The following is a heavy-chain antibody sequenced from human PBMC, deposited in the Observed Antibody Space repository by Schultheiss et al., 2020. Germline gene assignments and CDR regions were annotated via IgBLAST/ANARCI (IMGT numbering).Heavy chain of an antibody. CDR3: ARGYSSGWNPWYFDY. CDR2: IWYDGSNK. D-gene: IGHD6-19*01. Sequence: GESLKISCAASGFTFSSYGMHWVRQAPGKGLEWVAVIWYDGSNKYYADSVKGRFTISRDNSKNTLYLQMNSLRADDTAVYYCARGYSSGWNPWYFDYWGQGTLVTVSS. V-gene: IGHV3-33*01. CDR1: GFTFSSYG. J-gene: IGHJ4*02.